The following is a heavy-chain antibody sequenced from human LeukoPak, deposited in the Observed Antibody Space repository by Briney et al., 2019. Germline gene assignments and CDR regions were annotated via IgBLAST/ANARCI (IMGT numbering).Heavy chain of an antibody. CDR2: IYASGSP. CDR3: ARRGFYDY. V-gene: IGHV4-4*09. Sequence: SETLSLTCTVSGGSISTWYWNWIRQPPGKGLEWIGDIYASGSPRYNPSLESRVTISVDPSKNQFSLKVRSVTAADTAVYYCARRGFYDYWGQGTLVTVSS. CDR1: GGSISTWY. D-gene: IGHD6-25*01. J-gene: IGHJ4*02.